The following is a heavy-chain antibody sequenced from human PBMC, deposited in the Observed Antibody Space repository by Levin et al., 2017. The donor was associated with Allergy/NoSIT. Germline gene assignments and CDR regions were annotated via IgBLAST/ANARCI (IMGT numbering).Heavy chain of an antibody. CDR1: GYTFTSHG. CDR2: ISAYNGNT. Sequence: ASVKVSCQASGYTFTSHGLSWVRQAPGQGLEWMGWISAYNGNTNYLQKFQGRVTMTTDTSTRTAYMELRSLTSDDTAVYYCARDFQYGSGSYLQYWGQGTLVTVSS. CDR3: ARDFQYGSGSYLQY. V-gene: IGHV1-18*01. D-gene: IGHD3-10*01. J-gene: IGHJ1*01.